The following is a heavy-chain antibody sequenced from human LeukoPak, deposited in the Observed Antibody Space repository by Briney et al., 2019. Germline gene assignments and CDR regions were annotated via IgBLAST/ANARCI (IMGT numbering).Heavy chain of an antibody. D-gene: IGHD3-10*01. CDR1: GGSISSYY. V-gene: IGHV4-59*12. Sequence: SETLSLTCTVSGGSISSYYWSWIRQPPGKGLEWIGYIYYSGSTNYNPSLKSRVTISVDTSKNQFSLKLSSVTAADTAVYYCARGTGLLWFGELPPPYYMDVWGKGTTVTVSS. J-gene: IGHJ6*03. CDR2: IYYSGST. CDR3: ARGTGLLWFGELPPPYYMDV.